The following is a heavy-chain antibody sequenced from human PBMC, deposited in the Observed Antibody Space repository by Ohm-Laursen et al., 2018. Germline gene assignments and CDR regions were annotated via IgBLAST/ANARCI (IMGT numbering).Heavy chain of an antibody. CDR3: ARHMDGIYDSSGYYYYYYYGVDV. V-gene: IGHV4-59*08. CDR2: TYNSGIT. J-gene: IGHJ6*02. D-gene: IGHD3-22*01. CDR1: GGSISSDY. Sequence: GTLSLTCIVSGGSISSDYWTWIRQPPGKGLEWIGYTYNSGITTYNPSLDSRVTISVDTSKNQFSLELTSVTAADTAVYYCARHMDGIYDSSGYYYYYYYGVDVWGQGTTVTVSS.